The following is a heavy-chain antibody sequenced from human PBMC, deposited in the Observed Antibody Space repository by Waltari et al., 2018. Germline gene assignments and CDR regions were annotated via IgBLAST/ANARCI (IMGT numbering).Heavy chain of an antibody. D-gene: IGHD6-6*01. CDR1: GNSYPSYW. CDR2: IYPGDSET. J-gene: IGHJ3*02. V-gene: IGHV5-51*01. CDR3: ARHPRPYSSSSQDAFDI. Sequence: AEVKKPGESLKISCKNSGNSYPSYWIGWVRQMPGEGLEWMGIIYPGDSETRYSPSFQGHVTISADKSIGTAYLQWSSLTASDTAMYYCARHPRPYSSSSQDAFDIWGQGTMVTVSS.